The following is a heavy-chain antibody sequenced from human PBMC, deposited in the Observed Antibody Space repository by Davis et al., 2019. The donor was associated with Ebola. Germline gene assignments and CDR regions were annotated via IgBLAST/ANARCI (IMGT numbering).Heavy chain of an antibody. V-gene: IGHV4-39*01. CDR3: ARHWESSVQKWPFDS. J-gene: IGHJ4*02. CDR2: VYSSGST. D-gene: IGHD1-1*01. Sequence: MPSETLSLTCTVSGGSISSTFNYWGWIRQPPGKGLEWIGSVYSSGSTHYNPSLKSRVTISVATSKNQFSLTLRSLTAADTALYFCARHWESSVQKWPFDSWGQGTLVTVSS. CDR1: GGSISSTFNY.